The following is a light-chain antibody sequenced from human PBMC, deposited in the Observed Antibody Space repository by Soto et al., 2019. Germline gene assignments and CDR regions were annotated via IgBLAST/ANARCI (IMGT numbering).Light chain of an antibody. CDR2: AAA. V-gene: IGKV1-6*02. J-gene: IGKJ4*01. Sequence: AIQMAQSPSSLSASVGDRVTITCRASQGIGNDVGWFQQKPGKAPKLLIYAAATLQSGVPSRFSGSRSGTDFTLTISLLQPEDFATYYCLQDHNYPLTFGGGTKVEIK. CDR1: QGIGND. CDR3: LQDHNYPLT.